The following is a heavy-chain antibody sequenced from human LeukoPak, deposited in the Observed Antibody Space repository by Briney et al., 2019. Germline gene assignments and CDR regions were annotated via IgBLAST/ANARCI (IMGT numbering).Heavy chain of an antibody. CDR2: ISSSSSYI. D-gene: IGHD5-18*01. CDR1: GFTFSSYS. V-gene: IGHV3-21*01. CDR3: ASVDTAMVTGNDY. Sequence: GGSLRLSCAASGFTFSSYSMNWVRQAPGKGLEWVSSISSSSSYIYYADSVKGRFTISRDNAKNSLYLQMNSLRAEDTAVYYRASVDTAMVTGNDYWGQGTLVTVSS. J-gene: IGHJ4*02.